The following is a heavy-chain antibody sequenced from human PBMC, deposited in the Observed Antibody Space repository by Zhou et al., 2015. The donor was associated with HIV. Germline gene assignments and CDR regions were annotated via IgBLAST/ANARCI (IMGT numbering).Heavy chain of an antibody. Sequence: QVQLVQSGAEVKKPGSSVKVSCKASGGTFSSYAISWVRQAPGQGLEWMGGIIPIFGTANYAQKFQGRVTITADESTSTAYMELSSLRSEDTAVYYCAREGSSGWFGELLTHYYYYGMDVWGRRDRRSPSP. CDR3: AREGSSGWFGELLTHYYYYGMDV. V-gene: IGHV1-69*01. D-gene: IGHD3-10*01. J-gene: IGHJ6*02. CDR2: IIPIFGTA. CDR1: GGTFSSYA.